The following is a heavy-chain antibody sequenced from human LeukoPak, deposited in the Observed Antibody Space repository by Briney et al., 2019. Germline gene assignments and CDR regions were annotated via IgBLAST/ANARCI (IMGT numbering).Heavy chain of an antibody. Sequence: GESLKISCKGSGYNFSNYGIGWVRQMPGKGLEWMGLIDPGDSHAIYSPSFQGQVTISADKSISAAYLQWSSLKASDTAMYYCARHGVGAGLAAAYIWGQGTLLTVSS. D-gene: IGHD6-13*01. CDR2: IDPGDSHA. J-gene: IGHJ4*02. CDR1: GYNFSNYG. CDR3: ARHGVGAGLAAAYI. V-gene: IGHV5-51*01.